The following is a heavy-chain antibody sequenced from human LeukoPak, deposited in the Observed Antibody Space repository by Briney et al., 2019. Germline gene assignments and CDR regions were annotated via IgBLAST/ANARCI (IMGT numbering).Heavy chain of an antibody. V-gene: IGHV3-64D*06. CDR2: VSSNGGST. J-gene: IGHJ4*02. Sequence: GGSLRLSCSASGFTFSRYAMHWVRQAPGKGLEYVSAVSSNGGSTYYADSVKGRFTISRDNSRNTLHLQMSSLRVEDTAVYYCVKDSSSGSYFDYWGQGTLVTVSS. CDR3: VKDSSSGSYFDY. D-gene: IGHD3-10*01. CDR1: GFTFSRYA.